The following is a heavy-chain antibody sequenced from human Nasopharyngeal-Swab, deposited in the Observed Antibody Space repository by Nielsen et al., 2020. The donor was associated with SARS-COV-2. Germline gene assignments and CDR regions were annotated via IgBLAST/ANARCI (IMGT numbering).Heavy chain of an antibody. CDR3: ARGRRGYYDSSGEDFDY. Sequence: SETLSLTCTVSGGSISSYSWTWIRQPPGKGLEWIGYVYYTGRIKTHQSLKSRVTMSVDTSKNWFSLDLNSVTAADTAVYYCARGRRGYYDSSGEDFDYWGKGTLVTVSS. V-gene: IGHV4-59*01. CDR2: VYYTGRI. CDR1: GGSISSYS. J-gene: IGHJ4*02. D-gene: IGHD3-22*01.